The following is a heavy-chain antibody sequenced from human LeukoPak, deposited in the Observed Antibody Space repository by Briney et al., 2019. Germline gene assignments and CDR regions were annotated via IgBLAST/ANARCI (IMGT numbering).Heavy chain of an antibody. V-gene: IGHV3-9*01. CDR1: GFTFDDHA. CDR2: ISWNSGSI. Sequence: PGGSLRLSCAASGFTFDDHAMHWVRQAPGKGLEWVSGISWNSGSIGYADSVKGRFTISRDNAKNSLYLQMNSLRAEDTALYYCAKDYGIAAAGPGYYYGMDVWGQGTTVTVSS. D-gene: IGHD6-13*01. CDR3: AKDYGIAAAGPGYYYGMDV. J-gene: IGHJ6*02.